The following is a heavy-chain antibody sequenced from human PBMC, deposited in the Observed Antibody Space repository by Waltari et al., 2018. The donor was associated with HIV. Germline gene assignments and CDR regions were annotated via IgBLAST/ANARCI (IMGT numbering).Heavy chain of an antibody. D-gene: IGHD3-22*01. Sequence: EVQLVESGGGLVQPGRSLRLSCTASGFTFGDYAMSWFRQAPGKGLEWVSFIKSKDYGATTQYAASVEGRLIISRDDSKSIAYLQMNSLKTEDTALYYCARNYDSRGYYHGAFNIWGQGTMVTVSS. CDR3: ARNYDSRGYYHGAFNI. V-gene: IGHV3-49*03. CDR2: IKSKDYGATT. CDR1: GFTFGDYA. J-gene: IGHJ3*02.